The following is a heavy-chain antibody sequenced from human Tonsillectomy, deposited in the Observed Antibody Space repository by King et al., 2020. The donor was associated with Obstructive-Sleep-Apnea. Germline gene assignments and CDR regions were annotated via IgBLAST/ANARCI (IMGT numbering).Heavy chain of an antibody. CDR2: ISVYNGKT. D-gene: IGHD3-22*01. J-gene: IGHJ4*02. CDR3: ARSSGLSSGFYQDY. Sequence: QLVQSGAEVKKPGASVKVSCKASGYTFTRSAISWVRQAPGQGLEWMGWISVYNGKTNYAQKVQGRVTMTTDTSTSTAYLELRTLRSDDTAVYYCARSSGLSSGFYQDYWGQGTLVTVSS. V-gene: IGHV1-18*01. CDR1: GYTFTRSA.